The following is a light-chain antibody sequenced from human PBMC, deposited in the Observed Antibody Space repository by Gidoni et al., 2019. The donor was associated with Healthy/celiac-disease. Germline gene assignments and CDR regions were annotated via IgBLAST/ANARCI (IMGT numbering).Light chain of an antibody. CDR1: QSVSSSY. CDR2: GAS. V-gene: IGKV3-20*01. CDR3: QQYGSSPGIT. J-gene: IGKJ3*01. Sequence: EIVLTQSPGTLSLSPGERATLSCRASQSVSSSYLAWYQQKPGQAPRLLIYGASSRATGIPDRFSGSGSGTDFTLTISRLEPEDFAVYYCQQYGSSPGITFGPGIKVDIK.